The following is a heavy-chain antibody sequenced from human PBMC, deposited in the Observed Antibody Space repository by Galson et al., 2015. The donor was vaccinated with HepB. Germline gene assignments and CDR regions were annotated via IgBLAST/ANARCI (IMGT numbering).Heavy chain of an antibody. D-gene: IGHD6-19*01. CDR3: AKDFSVYSSGWKY. V-gene: IGHV3-23*01. Sequence: SLRLSCAASGFTFSSYAMSWVRQAPGKGLEWVSAISGSGGSTYYADSVKGRFTISRDNSKNTLYLQMNSLRAEDTAVYYCAKDFSVYSSGWKYWGQGTLVTVSS. J-gene: IGHJ4*02. CDR1: GFTFSSYA. CDR2: ISGSGGST.